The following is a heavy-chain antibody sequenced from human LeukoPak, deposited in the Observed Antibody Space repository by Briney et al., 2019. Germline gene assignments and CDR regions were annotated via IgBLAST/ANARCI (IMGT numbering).Heavy chain of an antibody. J-gene: IGHJ4*02. Sequence: ASVKVSCKVSGYTLTELSMHWVRQAPGKGLEWMGGFDPEDGETIYAQKLQGRVTMTTDTSTSRAYMELRSLRSDDTAVYYCARDGYYYGSGSYQSIDYWGQGTLVTVSS. V-gene: IGHV1-24*01. CDR3: ARDGYYYGSGSYQSIDY. CDR1: GYTLTELS. D-gene: IGHD3-10*01. CDR2: FDPEDGET.